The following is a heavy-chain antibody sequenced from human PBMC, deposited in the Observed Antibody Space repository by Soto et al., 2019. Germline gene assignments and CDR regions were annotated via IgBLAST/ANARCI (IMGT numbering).Heavy chain of an antibody. J-gene: IGHJ4*02. CDR2: IYSSGST. Sequence: PSETLSLTCTVSGGSINSYYWSWIRQPAGKGLEWIGRIYSSGSTAYNSSLKSRLTMSVDTSKNQFSPRLAYVTAADTAVYYCARRVLAAAGDYYDSWGKGALVTVS. V-gene: IGHV4-4*07. CDR1: GGSINSYY. D-gene: IGHD6-13*01. CDR3: ARRVLAAAGDYYDS.